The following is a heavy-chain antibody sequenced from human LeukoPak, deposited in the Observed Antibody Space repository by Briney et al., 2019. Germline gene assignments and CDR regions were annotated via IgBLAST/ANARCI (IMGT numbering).Heavy chain of an antibody. V-gene: IGHV1-18*01. Sequence: ASVKVSCKASGYTFTTYNINWVRQAPGQGLEWMGWISGYNGNTNYAQKLQGRVTMTRNTSISTAYMELSSLRSEDTAVYYCARGADLWFGESLPFDYWGQGTLVTVSS. CDR2: ISGYNGNT. CDR1: GYTFTTYN. J-gene: IGHJ4*02. D-gene: IGHD3-10*01. CDR3: ARGADLWFGESLPFDY.